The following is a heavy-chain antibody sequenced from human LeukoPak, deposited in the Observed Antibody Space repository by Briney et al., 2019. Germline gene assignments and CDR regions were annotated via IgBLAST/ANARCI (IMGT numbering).Heavy chain of an antibody. D-gene: IGHD3-3*01. J-gene: IGHJ4*02. V-gene: IGHV3-30*18. CDR1: GFTFSSYG. Sequence: GGSLRLSCAASGFTFSSYGMHWVRQAPGKGLVWVAVISYDGSNKYYADSVKGRFTISRDNSKNTLYLQMNSLRAEDTAVYYCAKDAPYYDFWSGYYTNYFDYWGQGTLVTVSS. CDR3: AKDAPYYDFWSGYYTNYFDY. CDR2: ISYDGSNK.